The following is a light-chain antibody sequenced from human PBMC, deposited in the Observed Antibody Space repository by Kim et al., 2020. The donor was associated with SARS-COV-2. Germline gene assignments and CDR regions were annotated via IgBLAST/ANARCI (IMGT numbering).Light chain of an antibody. V-gene: IGLV2-18*02. CDR3: SSYTSSSTVV. Sequence: GQSVTISCAGTNSDVGSYNRYSWYQQPPGTAPKLMIYEVSNRPSGVPDRFSGSKSGNTASLTISGLQAEDEADYYCSSYTSSSTVVFGGGTQLTVL. J-gene: IGLJ2*01. CDR2: EVS. CDR1: NSDVGSYNR.